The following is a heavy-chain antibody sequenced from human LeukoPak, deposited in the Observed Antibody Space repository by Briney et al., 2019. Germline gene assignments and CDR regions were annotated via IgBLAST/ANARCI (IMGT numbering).Heavy chain of an antibody. Sequence: GGSLRLSCAASGFTFSSYAMSWVRQAPGKGLEWVSAISGSGGSTYYADSVKGRFTISRDNSKNTLYLQMNSLRAEDTAVYYCAKDPYDSSVYFSFAYWGQGALVTVSS. J-gene: IGHJ4*02. CDR3: AKDPYDSSVYFSFAY. CDR2: ISGSGGST. CDR1: GFTFSSYA. V-gene: IGHV3-23*01. D-gene: IGHD3-22*01.